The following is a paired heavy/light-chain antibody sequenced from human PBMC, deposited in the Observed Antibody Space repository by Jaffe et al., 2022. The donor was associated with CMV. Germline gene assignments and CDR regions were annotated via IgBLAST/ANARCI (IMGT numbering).Light chain of an antibody. J-gene: IGLJ3*02. CDR2: ENN. V-gene: IGLV6-57*04. Sequence: NFMLTQPHSVSESPGKTVTISCTRSSGTIASNFVQWYQQRPGSAPTTVIYENNQRPSGVPDRFSGSIDSSSNSASLSISGLKTEDEADYYCQSYDNSNRVFGGGTHLTVL. CDR1: SGTIASNF. CDR3: QSYDNSNRV.
Heavy chain of an antibody. Sequence: QLQLQESGPGLVKSLETLSLTCTVSGGSISGGTYYWVWIRQTPGKGLEWIGSIHYSGRAHYNPSLRSRVTMSVDTSKNQVSLKVTSVTAADTAVYYCAREKWESLRFLYFDLWGQGARVTVSS. D-gene: IGHD1-26*01. CDR2: IHYSGRA. CDR1: GGSISGGTYY. CDR3: AREKWESLRFLYFDL. V-gene: IGHV4-39*01. J-gene: IGHJ4*02.